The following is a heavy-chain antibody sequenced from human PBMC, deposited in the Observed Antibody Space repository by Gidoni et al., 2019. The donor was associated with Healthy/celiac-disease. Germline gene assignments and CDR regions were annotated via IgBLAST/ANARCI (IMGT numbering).Heavy chain of an antibody. V-gene: IGHV4-39*01. CDR1: VGSICRSSSY. J-gene: IGHJ4*02. CDR3: ARPLVDTAMAFDY. D-gene: IGHD5-18*01. CDR2: IYYSGST. Sequence: HLHLQESGPGLVKPSATLSLTCTVSVGSICRSSSYWVWIRQPPGKGLEWIGSIYYSGSTYYNPSLKSRVTISVDTAKNQFSLKLSSGTAAYTAVYYCARPLVDTAMAFDYWGQGTLVTVSS.